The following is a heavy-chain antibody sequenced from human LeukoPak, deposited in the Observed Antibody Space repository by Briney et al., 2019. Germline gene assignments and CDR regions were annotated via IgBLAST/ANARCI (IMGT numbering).Heavy chain of an antibody. J-gene: IGHJ4*02. D-gene: IGHD3-22*01. CDR2: ISYDGSNK. CDR1: GFTFSSYG. V-gene: IGHV3-30*03. CDR3: ASATYYDSSGYPTDY. Sequence: GGSLRLSCAASGFTFSSYGMHWVRQAPGEGLEWVAVISYDGSNKYYADSVKGRFTISRDNSKNTLYLQMNSLRAEDTAVYYCASATYYDSSGYPTDYWGQGTLVTVSS.